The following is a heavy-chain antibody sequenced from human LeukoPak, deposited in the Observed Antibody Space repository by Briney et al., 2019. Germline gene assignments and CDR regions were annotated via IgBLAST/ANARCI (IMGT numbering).Heavy chain of an antibody. J-gene: IGHJ4*02. CDR1: GYTFTSYD. CDR3: AKGSGSYYLLFDY. D-gene: IGHD3-10*01. V-gene: IGHV1-8*01. Sequence: ASVKVSCKASGYTFTSYDINWVRQATGQGLEWMGWINPNSGGTNYAQKFQGRVTMTRDMSTSTVYMELSSLRSEDTAVYYCAKGSGSYYLLFDYWGQGTLVTVSS. CDR2: INPNSGGT.